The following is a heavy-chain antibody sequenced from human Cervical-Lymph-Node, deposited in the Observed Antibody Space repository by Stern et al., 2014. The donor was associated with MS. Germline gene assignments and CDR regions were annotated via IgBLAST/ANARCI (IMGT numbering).Heavy chain of an antibody. CDR2: ISPSGGST. Sequence: QLQLVESGAEVKKPGASAKVSCKASGYTFLSYYMHVVRHGPGQGREWLGIISPSGGSTSYAQKFQGRVTMTRDTSTSTVYMELRSLRSDDTAVYYCAREVAGHRLGMMDVWGQGTTVTVSS. J-gene: IGHJ6*02. CDR3: AREVAGHRLGMMDV. V-gene: IGHV1-46*01. CDR1: GYTFLSYY. D-gene: IGHD6-19*01.